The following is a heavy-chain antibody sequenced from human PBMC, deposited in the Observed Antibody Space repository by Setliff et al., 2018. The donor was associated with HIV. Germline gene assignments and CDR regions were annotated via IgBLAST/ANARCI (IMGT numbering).Heavy chain of an antibody. D-gene: IGHD5-12*01. CDR1: GGSFSEYY. J-gene: IGHJ6*03. Sequence: SETLSLTCAVYGGSFSEYYWSWIRQSPGKGLEWIGEINHSGSTHYNPPLKSRATMSVDTSKNQFSLRLNSVTAADTAAYYCARGATLLPGYSDRWEYFYMDVWGKGTTVTVSS. CDR3: ARGATLLPGYSDRWEYFYMDV. CDR2: INHSGST. V-gene: IGHV4-34*01.